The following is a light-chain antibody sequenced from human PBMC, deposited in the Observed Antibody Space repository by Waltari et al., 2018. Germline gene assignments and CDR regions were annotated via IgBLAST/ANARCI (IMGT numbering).Light chain of an antibody. CDR3: CSYAGSYTFV. Sequence: QSALTQPRSVSGSPGQSVTISCTGTSSDVGGYNYVSWYQQHPGKAPKLMIYDVSKRPSGGPDRFSGSKSGNTASLTISGLQAEDEADYYCCSYAGSYTFVFGTGTKVTV. V-gene: IGLV2-11*01. CDR1: SSDVGGYNY. CDR2: DVS. J-gene: IGLJ1*01.